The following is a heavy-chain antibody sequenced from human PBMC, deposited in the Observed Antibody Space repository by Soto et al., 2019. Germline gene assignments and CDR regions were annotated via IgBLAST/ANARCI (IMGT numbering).Heavy chain of an antibody. J-gene: IGHJ4*02. CDR2: IYWDDDK. V-gene: IGHV2-5*02. CDR3: AHLYYYDSSGQIDY. CDR1: GFSLSTSGVG. Sequence: QITLKESGPTLVKPTQTLTLTCTFSGFSLSTSGVGVGWIRQPPGKALEWLALIYWDDDKRYSPSLKSRLTSTKDPSKNQVVLTMTNMDPVDTATYYCAHLYYYDSSGQIDYWGQGTLVTVSS. D-gene: IGHD3-22*01.